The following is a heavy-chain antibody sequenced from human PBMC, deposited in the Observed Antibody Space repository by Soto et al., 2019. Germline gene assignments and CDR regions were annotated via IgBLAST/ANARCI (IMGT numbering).Heavy chain of an antibody. Sequence: ASVKVSCKASGYTFPDYSLHWVRQAPGQGPAWMGRINAFNKKTNYSHKFQGRVTITTDTSASTVYMELNSLRSEDTAVYYCAREGGNDYGDYWGQGTVVTVS. CDR2: INAFNKKT. D-gene: IGHD3-16*01. J-gene: IGHJ4*02. CDR3: AREGGNDYGDY. CDR1: GYTFPDYS. V-gene: IGHV1-3*01.